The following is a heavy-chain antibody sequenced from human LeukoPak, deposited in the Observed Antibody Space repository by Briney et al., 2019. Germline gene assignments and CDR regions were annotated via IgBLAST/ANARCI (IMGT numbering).Heavy chain of an antibody. CDR3: ARESEYSYG. CDR1: GSSFTFYS. Sequence: ASVTVTCKASGSSFTFYSIHWVRHGPAQGLEWMGWINPNSGGTNYAQKFQGRVTMTRDTSISTAYMELSRLRSDDTAVYYCARESEYSYGWGQGTLVTVSS. D-gene: IGHD5-18*01. J-gene: IGHJ4*02. CDR2: INPNSGGT. V-gene: IGHV1-2*02.